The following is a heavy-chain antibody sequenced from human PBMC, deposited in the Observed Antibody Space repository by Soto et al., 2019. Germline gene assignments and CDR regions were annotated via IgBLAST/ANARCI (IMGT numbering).Heavy chain of an antibody. J-gene: IGHJ4*02. CDR2: IKQDGSEK. Sequence: EVQLVESGGGLVQPGGSLRLSFAASGFTFSSDWMTWVRQAPGKGLEWVANIKQDGSEKYYVDSVKGRFTISRDNAKNSLYLQMNSLRAEDTAVYYCARVGRSSGSLGYWGQGTLVTVSS. CDR3: ARVGRSSGSLGY. D-gene: IGHD6-19*01. CDR1: GFTFSSDW. V-gene: IGHV3-7*01.